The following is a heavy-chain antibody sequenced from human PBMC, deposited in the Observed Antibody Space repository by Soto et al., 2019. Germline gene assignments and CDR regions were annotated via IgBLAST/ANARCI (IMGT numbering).Heavy chain of an antibody. CDR3: AKEYSSINKVGYFLEN. D-gene: IGHD6-13*01. CDR1: GFTFNNFG. Sequence: EVLLLESGGGLVQPGGSLRLSCAASGFTFNNFGINWVRRAPGKGLECVSAISGGGSSTSYADSVKGRFTISRDNSKNTLYLQMNSLRADDTAVYYCAKEYSSINKVGYFLENWGQGTLVTVSS. CDR2: ISGGGSST. V-gene: IGHV3-23*01. J-gene: IGHJ4*02.